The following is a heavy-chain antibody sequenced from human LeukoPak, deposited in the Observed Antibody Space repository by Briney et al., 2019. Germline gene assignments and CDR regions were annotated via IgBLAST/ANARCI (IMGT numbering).Heavy chain of an antibody. Sequence: GGSLRLSCAASGFTFSSYSMNWVRQAPGKGLEWVSYISGSSNTIYHAVSVEGRFTTSRDNAKNSLYLQMNSLRAEDTAVYYCAKIDYWGQGTLVTVSS. CDR1: GFTFSSYS. V-gene: IGHV3-48*01. CDR3: AKIDY. CDR2: ISGSSNTI. J-gene: IGHJ4*02.